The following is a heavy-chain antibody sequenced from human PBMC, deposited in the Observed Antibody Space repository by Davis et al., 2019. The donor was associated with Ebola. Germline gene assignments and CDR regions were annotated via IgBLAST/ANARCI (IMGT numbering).Heavy chain of an antibody. Sequence: GESLKISCAASGFTFSDHYMDWVRQAPGKGLEWVGRTRNKANSYTTEYAASVKGRFTTSRDDSKNSLYLQMNSLKIEDTAVYYCARGSRYSYGPYYGMDVWGQGTTVTVSS. CDR1: GFTFSDHY. J-gene: IGHJ6*02. CDR3: ARGSRYSYGPYYGMDV. CDR2: TRNKANSYTT. D-gene: IGHD5-18*01. V-gene: IGHV3-72*01.